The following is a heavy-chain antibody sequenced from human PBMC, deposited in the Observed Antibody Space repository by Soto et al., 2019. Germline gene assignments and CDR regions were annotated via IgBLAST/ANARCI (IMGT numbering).Heavy chain of an antibody. CDR1: GFTFSTYA. CDR2: ISNDGGSK. J-gene: IGHJ4*02. V-gene: IGHV3-30*03. CDR3: YSSGW. Sequence: QVQLVESGGAVVQPGRSLRLSCTASGFTFSTYAMHWVRQAPGKGLEWVAVISNDGGSKYYADSVKGRFTISRDNSKNTMYLQMNSLRAEDTAVYYGYSSGWWGQGTLVTVSS. D-gene: IGHD6-19*01.